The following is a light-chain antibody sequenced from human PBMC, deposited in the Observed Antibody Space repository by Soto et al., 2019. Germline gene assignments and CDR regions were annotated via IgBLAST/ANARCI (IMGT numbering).Light chain of an antibody. J-gene: IGKJ4*01. Sequence: ILLTQSPDTLSLSPGERATLSCRATQSVSSNYLAWYQQKAGQAPRLLIYGASSRATGIPDRISGSGSGTDFTLTINRLEPEDSAVYYGQQYGSSAAFGGGTKVEI. CDR2: GAS. CDR3: QQYGSSAA. CDR1: QSVSSNY. V-gene: IGKV3-20*01.